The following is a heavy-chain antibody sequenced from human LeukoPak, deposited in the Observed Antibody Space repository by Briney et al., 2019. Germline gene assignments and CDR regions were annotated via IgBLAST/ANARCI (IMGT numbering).Heavy chain of an antibody. CDR3: ARKLRLGGNWFDP. Sequence: SVKVSCKTSGGTFTSYAITWVRQAPGQGLEWMGKIIPISGTTNYAQKFQVRVTFTADEPKGTAYMELSSLRSEDTALYYCARKLRLGGNWFDPWGQGTLVTVSS. CDR1: GGTFTSYA. D-gene: IGHD1-26*01. J-gene: IGHJ5*02. V-gene: IGHV1-69*13. CDR2: IIPISGTT.